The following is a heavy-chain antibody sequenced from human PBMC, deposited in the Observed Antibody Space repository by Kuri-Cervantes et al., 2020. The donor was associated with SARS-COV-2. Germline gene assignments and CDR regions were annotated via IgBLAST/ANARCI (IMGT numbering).Heavy chain of an antibody. D-gene: IGHD6-13*01. CDR2: IYYSGST. J-gene: IGHJ4*02. V-gene: IGHV4-39*07. CDR1: GGSISSSSYY. Sequence: SETLSRSCTVSGGSISSSSYYWGWIRQPPGKGLEWIGSIYYSGSTYYNPSLKSRVTISVDTAKNQFSLKLSSVTAADTAVYYCARGSSSWPKHPFDYWGQGTLVTVSS. CDR3: ARGSSSWPKHPFDY.